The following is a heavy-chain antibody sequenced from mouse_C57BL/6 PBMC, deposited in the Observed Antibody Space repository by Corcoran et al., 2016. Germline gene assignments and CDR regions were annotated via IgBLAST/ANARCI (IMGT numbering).Heavy chain of an antibody. CDR3: ARDWDDWYFDV. CDR2: IYPGDGDT. CDR1: GYAFSSYW. V-gene: IGHV1-80*01. Sequence: QVQLQQSGAELVKPGASVKISCKASGYAFSSYWMNWVKQRPGKGLEWIGQIYPGDGDTNYNGKFKGKATLTADKSSSTAYMQLSSLTSEDSAVYFCARDWDDWYFDVWGPGTTVTVSS. J-gene: IGHJ1*01. D-gene: IGHD4-1*01.